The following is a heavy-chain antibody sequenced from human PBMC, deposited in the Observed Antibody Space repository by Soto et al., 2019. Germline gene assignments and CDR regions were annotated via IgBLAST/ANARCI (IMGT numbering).Heavy chain of an antibody. D-gene: IGHD2-2*02. CDR3: ARVPYCSSTSCYNEADY. CDR1: GGTFSSYA. V-gene: IGHV1-69*01. Sequence: QVQLVQSGAEVKKPGSSVKVSCKASGGTFSSYAISWVRQAPGQGLEWMGGIIPIFGTANYAQKFQGRVTITADDSTSTAYMELSSLRSEDTAVYYCARVPYCSSTSCYNEADYWGQGTLVTVSS. CDR2: IIPIFGTA. J-gene: IGHJ4*02.